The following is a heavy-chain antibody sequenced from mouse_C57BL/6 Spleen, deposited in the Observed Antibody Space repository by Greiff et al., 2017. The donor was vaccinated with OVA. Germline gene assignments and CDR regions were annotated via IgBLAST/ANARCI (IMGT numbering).Heavy chain of an antibody. J-gene: IGHJ3*01. Sequence: QVQLQQSGPELVKPGASVKISCKASGYAFSSSWMNWVKQRPGKGLEWIGRIYPGDGDTNYNGKFKGKATLTADKSSSTAYMQLSSLTSEDSAVYFCARWSSPFAYWGQGTLVTVSA. CDR1: GYAFSSSW. V-gene: IGHV1-82*01. D-gene: IGHD1-1*01. CDR3: ARWSSPFAY. CDR2: IYPGDGDT.